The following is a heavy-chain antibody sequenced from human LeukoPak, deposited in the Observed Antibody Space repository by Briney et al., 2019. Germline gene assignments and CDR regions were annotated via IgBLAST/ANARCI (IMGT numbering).Heavy chain of an antibody. V-gene: IGHV1-18*01. CDR2: ISAYNGNT. CDR1: GYTFTSYG. CDR3: ARKVPNDSSGYYYRGQFDP. J-gene: IGHJ5*02. D-gene: IGHD3-22*01. Sequence: ASVKVSCKASGYTFTSYGISWVRQAPGQGLEWMGWISAYNGNTNYAQKLQGRVTMTTDTSTSTAYMELSSLRSEDTAVYYCARKVPNDSSGYYYRGQFDPWGQGTLVTVSS.